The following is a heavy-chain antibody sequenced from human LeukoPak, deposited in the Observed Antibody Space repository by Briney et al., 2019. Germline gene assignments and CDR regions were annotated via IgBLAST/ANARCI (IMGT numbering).Heavy chain of an antibody. V-gene: IGHV4-34*01. CDR2: INHSGST. CDR3: ARGRGRSIAARLKNFDY. Sequence: PSETLSLTCAVYGGSFSGYYWSWLRQPPGKGLEWLGEINHSGSTNYNPSLKSRVTISVDTSKNQFSLKLSSVTAADTAVYYCARGRGRSIAARLKNFDYWGQGTLVTVSS. J-gene: IGHJ4*02. CDR1: GGSFSGYY. D-gene: IGHD6-6*01.